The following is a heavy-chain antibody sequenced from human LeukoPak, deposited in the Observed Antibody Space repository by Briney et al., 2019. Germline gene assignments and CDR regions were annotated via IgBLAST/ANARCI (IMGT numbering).Heavy chain of an antibody. CDR2: ISSSSSYI. V-gene: IGHV3-21*01. D-gene: IGHD3-10*01. CDR1: GFTFSSYS. CDR3: ARLWETYYYGSGSYSSVLQFDY. Sequence: PGGSLRLSCAASGFTFSSYSMNWVRQAPGKGLEWVSSISSSSSYIYYADSVKGRFTISRDNAKNSLYLQMNSLRAEDTAVYYCARLWETYYYGSGSYSSVLQFDYWGQGTLVTVSS. J-gene: IGHJ4*02.